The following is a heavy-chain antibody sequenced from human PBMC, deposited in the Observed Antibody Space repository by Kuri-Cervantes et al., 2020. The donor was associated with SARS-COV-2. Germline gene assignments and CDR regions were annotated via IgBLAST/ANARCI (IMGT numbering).Heavy chain of an antibody. CDR2: ISGSGGST. CDR1: GFTFSSYA. CDR3: AKATGLGWFDP. J-gene: IGHJ5*02. Sequence: GESLKISCAASGFTFSSYAMSWVRQAPGKGLEWVSAISGSGGSTYYADSVKGRFTISRDNSKNTLYLQMNSLRAEYTAVYYCAKATGLGWFDPWGQGTLVTVSS. V-gene: IGHV3-23*01. D-gene: IGHD4-17*01.